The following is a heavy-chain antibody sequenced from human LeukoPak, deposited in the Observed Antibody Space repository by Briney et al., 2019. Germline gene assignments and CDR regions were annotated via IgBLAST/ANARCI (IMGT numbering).Heavy chain of an antibody. CDR1: GFTFSSYA. D-gene: IGHD2-15*01. J-gene: IGHJ4*02. CDR2: ISYDGSNK. Sequence: GGSLRLSCAASGFTFSSYAMHWVRQAPGKGLEWVAVISYDGSNKYYADSVKGRFTTSRDNSKNTLYLQMNSLRAEDTAVYYCARGDCSGGSCYSWGQGTLVTVSS. V-gene: IGHV3-30-3*01. CDR3: ARGDCSGGSCYS.